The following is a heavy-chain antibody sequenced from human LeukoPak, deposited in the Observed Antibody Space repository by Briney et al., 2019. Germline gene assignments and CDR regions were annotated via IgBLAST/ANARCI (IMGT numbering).Heavy chain of an antibody. V-gene: IGHV4-34*01. D-gene: IGHD6-19*01. Sequence: PSETLSLPCAVYGGSFSGYYWSWIRQPPGKGLEWIGEINHSGSTNYNPSLKSRVTISVDTSKNQFSLKLSSVTAADTAVYYCASQSIAVSYYYYGMDVWGQGTTVTVSS. J-gene: IGHJ6*02. CDR3: ASQSIAVSYYYYGMDV. CDR2: INHSGST. CDR1: GGSFSGYY.